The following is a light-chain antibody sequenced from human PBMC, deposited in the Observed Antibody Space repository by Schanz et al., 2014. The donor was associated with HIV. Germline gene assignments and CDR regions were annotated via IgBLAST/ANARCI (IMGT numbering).Light chain of an antibody. J-gene: IGKJ2*01. CDR3: LQYDDESHT. CDR2: QAS. V-gene: IGKV1-5*03. CDR1: QNIGNW. Sequence: DIQMTQSPSTLSASVGDRVTITCRASQNIGNWLAWYQQKPGKAPHLLIYQASRLETGVPATFSGSGSGTEFTLTISSLQPDDFATYYCLQYDDESHTFGQGTKLEIK.